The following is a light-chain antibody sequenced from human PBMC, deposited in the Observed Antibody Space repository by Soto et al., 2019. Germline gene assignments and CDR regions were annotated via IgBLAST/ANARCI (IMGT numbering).Light chain of an antibody. CDR3: AAWDDSLNGPV. J-gene: IGLJ2*01. V-gene: IGLV1-36*01. CDR2: YDD. Sequence: QLVLTQPPSVSEAPRQRVTISCSGSSSNIGNNAVNWYQQLPGKAPKLLIYYDDLLPSGVSDRFSGSKSGTSASLAISWLQSEDEADYYCAAWDDSLNGPVFGGGTKLTVL. CDR1: SSNIGNNA.